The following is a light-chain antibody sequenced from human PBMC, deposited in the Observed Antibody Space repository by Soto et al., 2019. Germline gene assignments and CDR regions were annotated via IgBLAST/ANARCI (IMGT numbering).Light chain of an antibody. CDR1: SSDVGGYNY. Sequence: QPVLTQPASVSGSPGQSITISCTGTSSDVGGYNYVSWYQQHPGKAPKLMIYDVSNRPSGVSNRFSGSKSGNTASLTISGLQAEDEADYYCSSYARNRDVLFGGGTKVTVL. CDR2: DVS. J-gene: IGLJ2*01. V-gene: IGLV2-14*01. CDR3: SSYARNRDVL.